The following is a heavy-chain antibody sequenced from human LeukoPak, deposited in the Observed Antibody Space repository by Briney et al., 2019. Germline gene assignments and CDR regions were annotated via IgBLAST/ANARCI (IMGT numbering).Heavy chain of an antibody. J-gene: IGHJ4*02. V-gene: IGHV3-23*01. Sequence: PGGSLRLSCAASGFTFSNYAMSWVRQAPGKGLEWVSSISGGSGSTYYSESVKGRFSISRDNPKNTLYLQMNSLRADDTAVYYCAKGPLQWLDYFDYWGQGALVTVSS. CDR2: ISGGSGST. D-gene: IGHD6-19*01. CDR1: GFTFSNYA. CDR3: AKGPLQWLDYFDY.